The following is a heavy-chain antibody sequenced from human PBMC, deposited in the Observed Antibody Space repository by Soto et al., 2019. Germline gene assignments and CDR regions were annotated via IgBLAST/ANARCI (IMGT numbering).Heavy chain of an antibody. CDR1: GGTFSSYA. CDR3: ATLYYDILTGDPDDAFDI. CDR2: IIPIFGTA. J-gene: IGHJ3*02. Sequence: SVKVSFKASGGTFSSYAISWLRQAPGQGLEWMGGIIPIFGTANYAQKFQGRVTITADESTSTAYMELSSLRSEDTAVYYCATLYYDILTGDPDDAFDIWGQGTMVTVSS. D-gene: IGHD3-9*01. V-gene: IGHV1-69*13.